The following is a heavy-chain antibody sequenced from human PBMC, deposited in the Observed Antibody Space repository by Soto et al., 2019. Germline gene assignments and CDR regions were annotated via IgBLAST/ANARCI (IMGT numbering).Heavy chain of an antibody. D-gene: IGHD3-10*01. V-gene: IGHV3-30*18. CDR2: ISYDGNNK. CDR3: AKNYYGAGSYLMMDDY. J-gene: IGHJ4*02. Sequence: QVQLVESGGGVVQPGRSLRLSCVASAFSFSSYAMHWVRQAPGKGLEWVAVISYDGNNKWYADSVKGRFTISRDKYENQLYLQMNSLRAEDTAVYYCAKNYYGAGSYLMMDDYWGQGTLVTVSA. CDR1: AFSFSSYA.